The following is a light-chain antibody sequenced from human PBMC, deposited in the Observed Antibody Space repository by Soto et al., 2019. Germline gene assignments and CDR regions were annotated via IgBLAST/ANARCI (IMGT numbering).Light chain of an antibody. CDR1: SSDVGGYNY. J-gene: IGLJ2*01. CDR2: DVT. Sequence: QSALTQPRSVSGSPGQSVIISCTGTSSDVGGYNYVSWYQQLPGKAPKLMIYDVTKRPSGVPDRFSGSKSGNTASLTISGLQAEDEADYYCCSYAGSYTLVFGGGTKVTVL. V-gene: IGLV2-11*01. CDR3: CSYAGSYTLV.